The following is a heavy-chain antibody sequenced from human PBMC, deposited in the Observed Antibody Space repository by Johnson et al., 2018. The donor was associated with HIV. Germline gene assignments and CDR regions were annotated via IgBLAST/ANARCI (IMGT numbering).Heavy chain of an antibody. Sequence: VQLVESGGGLIQPGGSLRLSCAASGFTVSSNYMSWVRQAPGKGLEWVSLIYSGGSTYHADSVKGRFTISRDNSKNTLYLQMNSLKTEDTAVYYCTTDLAAVGSGAFDIWGQGAMVTVTS. D-gene: IGHD6-13*01. CDR2: IYSGGST. CDR1: GFTVSSNY. CDR3: TTDLAAVGSGAFDI. V-gene: IGHV3-53*01. J-gene: IGHJ3*02.